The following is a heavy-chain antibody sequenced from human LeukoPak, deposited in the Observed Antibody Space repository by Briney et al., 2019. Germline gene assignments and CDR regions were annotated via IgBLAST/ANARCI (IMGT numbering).Heavy chain of an antibody. CDR3: ARGGGYCSDGSCYSDDY. V-gene: IGHV4-59*01. CDR2: MLYSGIT. CDR1: GGSISPYY. J-gene: IGHJ4*02. D-gene: IGHD2-15*01. Sequence: SETLSLTCTVSGGSISPYYWRWIRRPPGRRLEWIGDMLYSGITNYNPSLKSRVTISVDSSKNQFSLKLNSVTAADTGVYYCARGGGYCSDGSCYSDDYWGQGTLVTVSS.